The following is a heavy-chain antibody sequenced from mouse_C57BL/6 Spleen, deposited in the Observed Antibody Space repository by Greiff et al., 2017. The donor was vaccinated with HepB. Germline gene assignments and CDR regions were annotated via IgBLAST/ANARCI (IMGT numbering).Heavy chain of an antibody. CDR1: GFTFSDYG. CDR3: ARSTDDSWFAY. V-gene: IGHV5-17*01. Sequence: EVQRVESGGGLVKPGGSLKLSCAASGFTFSDYGMHWVRQAPEKGLEWVAYISSGSSTIYYADTLKGRFTISRDNANNTLFLQLTSLRSEDTAMYCCARSTDDSWFAYWGQGTLVTVSA. J-gene: IGHJ3*01. D-gene: IGHD2-12*01. CDR2: ISSGSSTI.